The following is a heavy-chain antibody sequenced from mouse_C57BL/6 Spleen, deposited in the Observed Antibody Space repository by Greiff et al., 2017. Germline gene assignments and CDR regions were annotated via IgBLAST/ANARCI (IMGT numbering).Heavy chain of an antibody. CDR2: ISGGGCNT. V-gene: IGHV5-9*01. CDR3: AKQGYIDAIDY. J-gene: IGHJ4*01. D-gene: IGHD1-3*01. Sequence: EVKVEESGGGLVKPGGSLKLSCAASGFTFSSYTMSWVRQTPAKRLEWVVTISGGGCNTYYPDSVKGRFTISSDNAKNTLYLRMSSLRSENTALYYCAKQGYIDAIDYWGQGTSVTVSS. CDR1: GFTFSSYT.